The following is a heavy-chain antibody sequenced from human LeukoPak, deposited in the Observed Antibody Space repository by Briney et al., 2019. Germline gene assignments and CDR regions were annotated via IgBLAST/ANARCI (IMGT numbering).Heavy chain of an antibody. CDR1: GFTFSSYW. J-gene: IGHJ4*02. CDR2: ISGSGGST. V-gene: IGHV3-23*01. Sequence: GGSLRLSCAASGFTFSSYWMSWVRQAPGKGLEWVSAISGSGGSTYYADSVKGRFTISRDNSKNTLYLQMNSLRAEDTAVYYCAKDSITMVRGVIIVFDYWGQGTLVTVSS. CDR3: AKDSITMVRGVIIVFDY. D-gene: IGHD3-10*01.